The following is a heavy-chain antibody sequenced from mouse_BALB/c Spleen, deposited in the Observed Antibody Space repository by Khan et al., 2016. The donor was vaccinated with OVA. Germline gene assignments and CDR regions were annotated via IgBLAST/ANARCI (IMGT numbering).Heavy chain of an antibody. V-gene: IGHV1-63*02. CDR1: GYTFTNYW. D-gene: IGHD3-1*01. CDR2: TYPGGGYT. CDR3: SRRRAARATWDYFDC. Sequence: QVQLQQSGAELVRPGTSVKMSCKAAGYTFTNYWIGWVKQRPGHGLEWIGDTYPGGGYTNYNEKFKGKATLTADTSSSTAYMQLSGLTSEDSAIYYCSRRRAARATWDYFDCWGQGTTLTVSS. J-gene: IGHJ2*01.